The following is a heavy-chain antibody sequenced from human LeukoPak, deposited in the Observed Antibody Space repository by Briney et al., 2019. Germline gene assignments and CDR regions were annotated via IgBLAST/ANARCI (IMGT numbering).Heavy chain of an antibody. CDR1: GYTFSNYG. Sequence: SVKVSCKASGYTFSNYGIGWVRQAPGQGLEWMGGISSYNGDTDYAQKLQGRVTMTTDTSSSTAYVELRSLRSDDTAVYYCARVVSGGLRYFDWLWGQGTLVTASS. D-gene: IGHD3-9*01. J-gene: IGHJ4*02. V-gene: IGHV1-18*01. CDR3: ARVVSGGLRYFDWL. CDR2: ISSYNGDT.